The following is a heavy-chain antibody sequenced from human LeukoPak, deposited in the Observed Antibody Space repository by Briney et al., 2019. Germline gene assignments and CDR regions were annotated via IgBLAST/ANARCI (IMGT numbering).Heavy chain of an antibody. CDR1: GYTLTSYG. Sequence: ASVKVSCRASGYTLTSYGISWVRQAPGQGLEWMGWISAFNGNTNYGQNFQGRLTMTTDTSTRTAYMELRSLRPDDTAVDYCAREYYHNVWGTYHDTFDIWGQGTMVAVSS. CDR3: AREYYHNVWGTYHDTFDI. CDR2: ISAFNGNT. V-gene: IGHV1-18*01. D-gene: IGHD3-16*02. J-gene: IGHJ3*02.